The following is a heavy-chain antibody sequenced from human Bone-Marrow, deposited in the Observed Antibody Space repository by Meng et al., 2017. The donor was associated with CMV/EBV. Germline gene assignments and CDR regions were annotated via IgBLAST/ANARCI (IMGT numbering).Heavy chain of an antibody. CDR1: GYTFTSYG. V-gene: IGHV1-18*01. D-gene: IGHD1-26*01. CDR3: ASVGSGYYFDY. Sequence: ASVKVSCKASGYTFTSYGISWVRQAPGQGLEWMGWISGYNGKTNYAQKFQDRVTMTTEKSTSTAYMELRSLRFDDTAVYYCASVGSGYYFDYWGQGTLVTVSS. J-gene: IGHJ4*02. CDR2: ISGYNGKT.